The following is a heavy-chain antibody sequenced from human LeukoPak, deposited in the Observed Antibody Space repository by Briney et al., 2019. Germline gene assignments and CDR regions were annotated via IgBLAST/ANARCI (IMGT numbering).Heavy chain of an antibody. J-gene: IGHJ4*02. D-gene: IGHD1-26*01. CDR1: GGSISSGGYS. CDR2: IYHSGST. CDR3: ARHFIGGSYSIDY. V-gene: IGHV4-30-2*01. Sequence: PSETLSLTCAVSGGSISSGGYSWSWIRQPPGKGLEWIGYIYHSGSTYYNPSLKSRVTISVDRSKNQFSLKLSSVTAADTAVYYCARHFIGGSYSIDYWGQGTLVTVSS.